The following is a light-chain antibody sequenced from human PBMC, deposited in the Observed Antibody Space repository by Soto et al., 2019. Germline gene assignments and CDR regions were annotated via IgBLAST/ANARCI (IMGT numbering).Light chain of an antibody. V-gene: IGLV1-40*01. CDR3: QSYDSSLSAVV. CDR1: SSNIGAGYD. Sequence: QSVLAQPTSVSGSPGQSIAISCTGSSSNIGAGYDVHWYQQLPGTAPKLLIYGNSNRPSGVPDRFSGSKSGTSASLAITGLQAEDEADYYCQSYDSSLSAVVFGGGTQLTVL. CDR2: GNS. J-gene: IGLJ2*01.